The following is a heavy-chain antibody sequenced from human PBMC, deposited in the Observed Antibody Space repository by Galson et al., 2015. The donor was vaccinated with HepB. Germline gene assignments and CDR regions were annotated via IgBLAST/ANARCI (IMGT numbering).Heavy chain of an antibody. CDR2: IYYSGST. D-gene: IGHD3-10*01. CDR1: GGSVSSGAYY. Sequence: LSLTCSVSGGSVSSGAYYWTWIRQHPGKGLEWIGYIYYSGSTYYNPSLKSRITISVDTSKNQFSLKLSSVTAADTAVYYCARAITGVNYYYYYYMDVWGKGTTVTVSS. J-gene: IGHJ6*03. CDR3: ARAITGVNYYYYYYMDV. V-gene: IGHV4-31*03.